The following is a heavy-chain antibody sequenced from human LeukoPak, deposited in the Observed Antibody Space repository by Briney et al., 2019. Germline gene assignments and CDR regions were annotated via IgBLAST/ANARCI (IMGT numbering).Heavy chain of an antibody. Sequence: PSETLSLTCAVYGGSFSGYYWSWIRQPPGKGLEWNGEINHSGSTNYNPSLKSRVTISVDTCKNQFSLKLSSVTAADTAVYYCARGPPIQLLKGYYYYYYMDVWGRGTTVTVSS. D-gene: IGHD5-18*01. CDR1: GGSFSGYY. J-gene: IGHJ6*03. CDR2: INHSGST. CDR3: ARGPPIQLLKGYYYYYYMDV. V-gene: IGHV4-34*01.